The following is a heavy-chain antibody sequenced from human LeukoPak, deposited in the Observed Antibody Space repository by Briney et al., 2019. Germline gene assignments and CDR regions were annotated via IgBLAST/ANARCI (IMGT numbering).Heavy chain of an antibody. CDR1: GFTFSSYA. J-gene: IGHJ2*01. CDR3: AKGGYSYGYALIGWYFDL. D-gene: IGHD5-18*01. CDR2: ISGSGGST. Sequence: GGSLRLSCAASGFTFSSYAMSWVRQAPGKGLEWVPAISGSGGSTYYADSVKGRFTISRDNSKNTLYLQMNSLRAEDTAVYYCAKGGYSYGYALIGWYFDLWGRGTLVTVSS. V-gene: IGHV3-23*01.